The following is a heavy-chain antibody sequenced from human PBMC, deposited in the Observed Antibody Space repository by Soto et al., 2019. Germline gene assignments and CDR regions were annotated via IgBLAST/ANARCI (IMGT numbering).Heavy chain of an antibody. D-gene: IGHD4-4*01. V-gene: IGHV4-31*03. J-gene: IGHJ4*02. CDR1: GVTISSGGYY. CDR3: ARAPLHPNY. Sequence: PSETLSLTCTFSGVTISSGGYYWSWIRQHPGKGLEWIGYIYYSGSTYYNPSLKSRVTISVDTSKNQFSLKPSSVTAADTAVYCCARAPLHPNYWGQGTLVTVSS. CDR2: IYYSGST.